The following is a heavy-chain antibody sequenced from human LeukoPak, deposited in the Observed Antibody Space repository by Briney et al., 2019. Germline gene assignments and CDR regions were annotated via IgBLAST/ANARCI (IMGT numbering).Heavy chain of an antibody. V-gene: IGHV4-61*01. CDR3: ARTGSTGGY. Sequence: SETLSLTCTVSGGSFSGGNYYCSWIRQSPGKGLEWIVYIHYSGSTGYNPSLKSRVTMSIDTSKNQFSLNLSSVTAADTAVYYCARTGSTGGYWGQGTLVTVSS. CDR1: GGSFSGGNYY. D-gene: IGHD1-1*01. J-gene: IGHJ4*02. CDR2: IHYSGST.